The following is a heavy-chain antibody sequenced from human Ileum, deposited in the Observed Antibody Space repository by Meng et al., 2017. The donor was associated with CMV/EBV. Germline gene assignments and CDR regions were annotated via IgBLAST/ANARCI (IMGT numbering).Heavy chain of an antibody. CDR3: TKLDWEIYSATRTFDH. Sequence: GESLKISCAASGFTFSSYWMHWVRQAPGQGLLWVSRVNPDGTFTDYADSVQGRFSISRDNADNTLYLQMNDLRVEDTAIYYCTKLDWEIYSATRTFDHWGQGALVTVSS. CDR2: VNPDGTFT. V-gene: IGHV3-74*01. D-gene: IGHD3/OR15-3a*01. CDR1: GFTFSSYW. J-gene: IGHJ4*02.